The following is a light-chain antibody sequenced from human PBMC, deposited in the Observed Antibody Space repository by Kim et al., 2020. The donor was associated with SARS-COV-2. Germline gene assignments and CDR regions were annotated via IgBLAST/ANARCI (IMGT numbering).Light chain of an antibody. V-gene: IGKV3-11*01. J-gene: IGKJ4*01. CDR2: DAS. CDR1: QNIDNY. Sequence: PGDRANLTCRASQNIDNYLAWYQQRPGQAPRLLVYDASNRATGVPDRFSGSGSGTDFTLTISSLEPEDFSIYYCQQRNSWPPAVTFGGGTKVDIK. CDR3: QQRNSWPPAVT.